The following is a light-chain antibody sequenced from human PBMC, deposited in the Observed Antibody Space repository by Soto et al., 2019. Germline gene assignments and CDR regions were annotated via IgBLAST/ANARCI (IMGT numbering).Light chain of an antibody. V-gene: IGKV3-15*01. CDR1: QSVSNN. Sequence: EIVMTQSPATLSVSTGERATLSCRASQSVSNNLAWYQQKPGQAPRFLIYGASTRATGIPARFSGSGSGTEFTLTISSLQSEDFEVYYCHQYNNWPRTLGAGPNVDI. CDR2: GAS. CDR3: HQYNNWPRT. J-gene: IGKJ3*01.